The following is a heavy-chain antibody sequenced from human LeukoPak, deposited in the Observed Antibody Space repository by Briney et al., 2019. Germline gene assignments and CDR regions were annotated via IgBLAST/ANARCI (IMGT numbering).Heavy chain of an antibody. V-gene: IGHV1-8*01. J-gene: IGHJ6*03. CDR2: MNPNSGNT. CDR1: GYTFTSYD. D-gene: IGHD6-13*01. Sequence: GASVKVSCKASGYTFTSYDINWVRQATGQGLEWMGWMNPNSGNTGYAQKFQGRVTMTRNTSLSTAYMELSSLRSEDTAVYYCARAIRQQLVRRYYYYYYMDVWGKGTTVTVSS. CDR3: ARAIRQQLVRRYYYYYYMDV.